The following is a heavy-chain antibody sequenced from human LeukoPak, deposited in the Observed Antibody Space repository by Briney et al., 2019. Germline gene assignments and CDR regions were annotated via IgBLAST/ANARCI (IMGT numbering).Heavy chain of an antibody. CDR2: IYSGTSI. Sequence: GGTLRLSCAASGFTVSNNYMSWVRQAPGKGLKWVSIIYSGTSIYYADSVKGRFTISRDNSKNTLYLQMSSLRTEDTAVYYCARSTYSGSNRYDFNSWGQGTLVTVSP. D-gene: IGHD1-26*01. V-gene: IGHV3-53*05. CDR3: ARSTYSGSNRYDFNS. CDR1: GFTVSNNY. J-gene: IGHJ4*02.